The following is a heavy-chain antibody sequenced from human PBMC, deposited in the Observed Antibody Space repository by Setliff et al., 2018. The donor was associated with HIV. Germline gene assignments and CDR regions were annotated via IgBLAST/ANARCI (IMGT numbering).Heavy chain of an antibody. CDR3: AKTPSSGWYSLYLDY. Sequence: GGSLRLSCAASGFTFSSYSMNWVRQAPGKGLEWISYIGSSSSTIYYADSVKGRFTISRDNAKNSLYLQMNSLRAEDTAVYYCAKTPSSGWYSLYLDYWGQGTLVTVSS. CDR1: GFTFSSYS. V-gene: IGHV3-48*01. J-gene: IGHJ4*02. D-gene: IGHD6-19*01. CDR2: IGSSSSTI.